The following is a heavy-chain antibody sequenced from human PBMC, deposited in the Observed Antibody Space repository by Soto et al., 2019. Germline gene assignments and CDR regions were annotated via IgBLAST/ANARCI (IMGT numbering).Heavy chain of an antibody. J-gene: IGHJ5*02. V-gene: IGHV3-21*01. Sequence: GGSLRLSCAASGFTFSSYSMNWVRQAPGKGLEWVSSISSSSSYIYYADSVKGRFTISRDNAKNSLYLQMNSLRAEDTAVYYCARDFISRGNWFDPWGQGTLVTVSS. CDR1: GFTFSSYS. CDR3: ARDFISRGNWFDP. D-gene: IGHD3-3*02. CDR2: ISSSSSYI.